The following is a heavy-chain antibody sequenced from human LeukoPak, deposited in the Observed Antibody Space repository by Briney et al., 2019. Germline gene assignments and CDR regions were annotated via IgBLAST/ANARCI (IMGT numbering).Heavy chain of an antibody. CDR2: ISWNSGSI. CDR3: AKDTSGTTVTYFDY. D-gene: IGHD4-17*01. J-gene: IGHJ4*02. V-gene: IGHV3-9*01. CDR1: GFTFDDYA. Sequence: HPGRSLRLSCATPGFTFDDYAMHWVRHAPGKGLEWVSGISWNSGSIGYADSVKGRFAISRDNAKNSLYLQMNSLRAEDTALYYCAKDTSGTTVTYFDYWGQGTLVTVSS.